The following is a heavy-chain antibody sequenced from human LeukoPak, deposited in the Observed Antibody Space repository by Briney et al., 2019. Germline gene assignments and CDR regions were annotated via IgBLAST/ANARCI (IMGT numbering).Heavy chain of an antibody. D-gene: IGHD3-22*01. CDR1: GGSINGFY. CDR2: IYYRGTT. V-gene: IGHV4-59*01. Sequence: PSETLSLTCIVSGGSINGFYWSWIRQPPGKGLEWIGYIYYRGTTKYNPSLKSRVILSVDTSKNQFSLKLSSVTAADTAVYYCARYDSSDQYYDYWGQGTLVTVSA. J-gene: IGHJ4*02. CDR3: ARYDSSDQYYDY.